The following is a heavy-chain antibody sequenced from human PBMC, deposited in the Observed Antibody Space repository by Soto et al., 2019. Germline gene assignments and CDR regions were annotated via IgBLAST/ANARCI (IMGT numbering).Heavy chain of an antibody. D-gene: IGHD6-19*01. V-gene: IGHV5-51*01. CDR1: GYIFTSYW. J-gene: IGHJ4*02. Sequence: PVESLKISCKGSGYIFTSYWICCVLQMPVKVLEWMGIIYPGDSDTRYSPSFQGQVTISADKSISTAYLQWSSLKASDTAMYYCARQGYSSGWYDRPIYFDYWGQGTLVTVSS. CDR2: IYPGDSDT. CDR3: ARQGYSSGWYDRPIYFDY.